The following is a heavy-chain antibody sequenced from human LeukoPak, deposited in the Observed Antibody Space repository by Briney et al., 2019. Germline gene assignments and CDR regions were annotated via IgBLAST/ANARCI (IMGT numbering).Heavy chain of an antibody. J-gene: IGHJ4*02. V-gene: IGHV3-23*01. D-gene: IGHD3-22*01. CDR1: GFTFSSYA. CDR2: ISGSGGST. CDR3: AKYFTMIVVGPNDY. Sequence: GGPLRLSCAASGFTFSSYAMSWVRQAPGKGLEWVSAISGSGGSTYYADSVKGRFTIPRDNFKNTLYLQMNSLRAEDTAVYYCAKYFTMIVVGPNDYWGQGTLVTVSS.